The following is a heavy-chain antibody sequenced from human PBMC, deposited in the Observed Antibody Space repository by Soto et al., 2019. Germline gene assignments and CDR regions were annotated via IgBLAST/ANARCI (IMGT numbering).Heavy chain of an antibody. Sequence: SETLSLTCTVSGASISSSCYYWGWIRQHPGKGLEWIGSIYYSGSTYYNPSLKSRVTISVDTSKNQFSLKLSSVTAADTAVYYCANLVVVAATLLFDYWGQGTLVTVSS. V-gene: IGHV4-39*01. J-gene: IGHJ4*02. CDR3: ANLVVVAATLLFDY. D-gene: IGHD2-15*01. CDR2: IYYSGST. CDR1: GASISSSCYY.